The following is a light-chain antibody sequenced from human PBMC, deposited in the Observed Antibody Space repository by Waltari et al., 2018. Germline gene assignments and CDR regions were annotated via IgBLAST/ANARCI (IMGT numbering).Light chain of an antibody. CDR1: QDISDDY. V-gene: IGKV1-27*01. Sequence: DFQMTQSPSSLSASVGAPVTITCRAIQDISDDYLAWYQQKPGKSPELLIYLASTLQFGVPSRFRGSGSGKDFTLTITSLQPEDVATYYCQRYNSAPWTFGQGTKV. CDR2: LAS. CDR3: QRYNSAPWT. J-gene: IGKJ1*01.